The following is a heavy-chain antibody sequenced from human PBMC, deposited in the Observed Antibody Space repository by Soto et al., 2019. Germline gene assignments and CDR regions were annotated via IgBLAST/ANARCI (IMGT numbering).Heavy chain of an antibody. Sequence: QVQLVESGGGVVQPGRSLRLSCAASGFTFINYAMHWVRQAPGKGQEWVAVISYDGSNKYYADSVKGRFTISRDNSKNTMYLQMNSLSAEDTAVYHCARDQVKGSMTILWGQGTLVTVSS. CDR2: ISYDGSNK. CDR1: GFTFINYA. V-gene: IGHV3-30-3*01. CDR3: ARDQVKGSMTIL. D-gene: IGHD2-2*02. J-gene: IGHJ4*02.